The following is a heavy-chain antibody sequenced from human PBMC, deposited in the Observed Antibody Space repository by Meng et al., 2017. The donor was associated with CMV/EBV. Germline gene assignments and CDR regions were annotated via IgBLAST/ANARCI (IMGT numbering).Heavy chain of an antibody. V-gene: IGHV1-69*12. J-gene: IGHJ4*02. Sequence: VQVVSSGAWVEKRGSPGKVDCKASGGTFSSYAISWVRQAPGQGLEWMGGIIPIFGTANYAQKFQGRVTITADESTSTAYMELSSLRSEDTAVYYCARAGDYGGRGYFDYWGQGTLVTVSS. CDR2: IIPIFGTA. CDR1: GGTFSSYA. CDR3: ARAGDYGGRGYFDY. D-gene: IGHD4-23*01.